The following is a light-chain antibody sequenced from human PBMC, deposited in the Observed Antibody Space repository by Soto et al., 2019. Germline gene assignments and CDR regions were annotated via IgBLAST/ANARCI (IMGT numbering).Light chain of an antibody. CDR3: QQYHNWLPIT. Sequence: IVMTQSPATLSVSPGERATLACRASQSVSGKLACYQQKPGQAPRLVIYDVSTRATGIPARFSGSGSGTEFTLTIDTPQSEDFAVYYYQQYHNWLPITFGQGTRLEI. J-gene: IGKJ5*01. CDR1: QSVSGK. CDR2: DVS. V-gene: IGKV3-15*01.